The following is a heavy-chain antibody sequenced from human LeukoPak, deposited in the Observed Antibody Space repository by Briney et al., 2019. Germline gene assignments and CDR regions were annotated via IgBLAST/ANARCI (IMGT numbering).Heavy chain of an antibody. V-gene: IGHV1-24*01. CDR1: GYTFTELS. J-gene: IGHJ4*02. Sequence: ASVKVSCKVSGYTFTELSMHWVRQAPGKGLEWMGGFDPEDGETIYAQKFQGRVTMTEDTSTDTAYMELSSLRSEDTAVYYCATVVVPAAPLDYWGQGTLVTVSS. CDR3: ATVVVPAAPLDY. CDR2: FDPEDGET. D-gene: IGHD2-2*01.